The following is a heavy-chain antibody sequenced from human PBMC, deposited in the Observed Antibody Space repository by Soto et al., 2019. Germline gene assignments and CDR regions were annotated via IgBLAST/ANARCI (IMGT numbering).Heavy chain of an antibody. CDR2: IKQDGTEK. J-gene: IGHJ3*02. V-gene: IGHV3-7*01. Sequence: XGSLRLSCAAAGFTFSRYWMNWVRQAPGKGLDWVANIKQDGTEKNYVDSVKGRFTISRDNARKSLYLQMDSLRAEDTAVYFCARGDTPMITGMDSFDIWGQGTMVTVSS. D-gene: IGHD5-18*01. CDR3: ARGDTPMITGMDSFDI. CDR1: GFTFSRYW.